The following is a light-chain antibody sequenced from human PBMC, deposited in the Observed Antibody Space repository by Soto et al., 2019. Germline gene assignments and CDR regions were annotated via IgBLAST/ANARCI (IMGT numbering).Light chain of an antibody. CDR3: SSYAGSSNV. CDR2: EVN. CDR1: SSDVGGYNY. V-gene: IGLV2-8*01. J-gene: IGLJ1*01. Sequence: QSALTQPPSASGSPGQSVAISCTGTSSDVGGYNYVSWYQQHPGKAPKLMIYEVNQRTSGVPDRFSGSKSGNTASLTVSGHQAEDEADNYCSSYAGSSNVFGTGTKLTVL.